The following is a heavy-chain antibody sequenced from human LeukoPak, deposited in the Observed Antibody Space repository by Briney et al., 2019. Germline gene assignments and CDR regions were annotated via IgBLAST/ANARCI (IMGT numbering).Heavy chain of an antibody. D-gene: IGHD1-26*01. CDR2: IGGGGTE. CDR1: GFTITTYD. J-gene: IGHJ4*02. Sequence: GGSLRLSCAASGFTITTYDVNWLRQAPGKGLEWVSGIGGGGTEYYADSVKGRFIISSDNSQNLVHLQMNSLTVEDTAVYYCARAQGALDYWGQGTLVTVSS. V-gene: IGHV3-23*01. CDR3: ARAQGALDY.